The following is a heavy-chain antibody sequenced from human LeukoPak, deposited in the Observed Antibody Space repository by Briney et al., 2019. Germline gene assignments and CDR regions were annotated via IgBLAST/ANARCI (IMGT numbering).Heavy chain of an antibody. J-gene: IGHJ6*02. CDR2: ISYDGSYK. CDR3: AREGEHSSGYYYYYNYGMDV. D-gene: IGHD3-22*01. CDR1: GFTFSSYG. V-gene: IGHV3-30*03. Sequence: PGGSLRLSCAASGFTFSSYGMHWVRQAPGKGLEWVAVISYDGSYKYYVDSVKGRFTISRDNSKNTLYLQMNSLRAEDTAVYYCAREGEHSSGYYYYYNYGMDVWGQGTTVTVSS.